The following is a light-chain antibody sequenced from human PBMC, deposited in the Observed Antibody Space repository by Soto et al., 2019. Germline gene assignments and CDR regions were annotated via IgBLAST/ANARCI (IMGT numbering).Light chain of an antibody. CDR2: DAS. Sequence: DIQMTQSPSSLSASVGDRVTITCHASQDISNYLNWYQQKPGKAAKLLIYDASNLETGVPSRTSGSGSGTDFTFTIRSLQPEDIATYYCQQYDNLPPFTFGPGTKVDIK. CDR3: QQYDNLPPFT. J-gene: IGKJ3*01. CDR1: QDISNY. V-gene: IGKV1-33*01.